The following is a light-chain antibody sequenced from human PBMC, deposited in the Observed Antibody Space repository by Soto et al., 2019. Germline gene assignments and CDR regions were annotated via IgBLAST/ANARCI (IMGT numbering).Light chain of an antibody. CDR1: QSISSW. V-gene: IGKV1-5*03. J-gene: IGKJ1*01. CDR3: QQYNSYSVT. CDR2: KAS. Sequence: DIQMTQSPSTLSASVGDRDTITCRASQSISSWLAWYQQKPGKAPNLLIYKASSLESGVPSRFSGSGSGTEFTLTISSLQPDDFATYYCQQYNSYSVTFGQGTKVEIK.